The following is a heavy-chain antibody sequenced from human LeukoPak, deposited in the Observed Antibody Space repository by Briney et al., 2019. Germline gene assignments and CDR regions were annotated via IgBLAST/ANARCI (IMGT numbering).Heavy chain of an antibody. V-gene: IGHV1-8*01. D-gene: IGHD6-13*01. J-gene: IGHJ4*02. CDR2: MNPNSGNT. CDR3: ARGRDSSSWYEPDY. Sequence: ASVKVSCKASGYTFTSYDINWVRQATGQGLEWMGWMNPNSGNTGYAQKFQGRVTRTMNTSISTAYMELSSLRSEDTAVYYCARGRDSSSWYEPDYWGQGTLVTVSS. CDR1: GYTFTSYD.